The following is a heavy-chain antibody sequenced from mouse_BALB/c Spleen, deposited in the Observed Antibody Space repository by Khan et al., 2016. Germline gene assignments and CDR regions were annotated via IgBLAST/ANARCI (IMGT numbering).Heavy chain of an antibody. J-gene: IGHJ1*01. V-gene: IGHV4-1*02. CDR2: INPDSSTI. CDR1: GFDFSRYW. CDR3: ARRGYYGYWFFDV. D-gene: IGHD1-1*01. Sequence: EVELVESGGGLVQPGGSLKLSCAASGFDFSRYWMTWVRQAPGKGLEWIGEINPDSSTINYTPSLKDKFIISRDNANNTLYLQMSKVRSEDTALYYCARRGYYGYWFFDVWGAGTTVTVSS.